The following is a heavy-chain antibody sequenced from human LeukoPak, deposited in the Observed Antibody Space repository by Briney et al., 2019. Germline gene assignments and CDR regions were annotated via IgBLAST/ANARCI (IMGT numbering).Heavy chain of an antibody. Sequence: KAGGSLRLSCAASGFTFSNAWMSWVRQAPGKGLEWVGRIKSKVDGGTTDYAAPVKGRFTISRDDSKNTLYLQMNSLKSEDTAVYYCTTELDVRPNHYWGQGTLVTVSS. J-gene: IGHJ4*02. CDR3: TTELDVRPNHY. CDR1: GFTFSNAW. CDR2: IKSKVDGGTT. V-gene: IGHV3-15*01. D-gene: IGHD1-14*01.